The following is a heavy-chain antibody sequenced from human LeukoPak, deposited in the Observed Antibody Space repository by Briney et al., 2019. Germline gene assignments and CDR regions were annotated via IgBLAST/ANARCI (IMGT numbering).Heavy chain of an antibody. CDR2: MNPNSGNT. CDR1: GYTFTSYD. J-gene: IGHJ5*02. CDR3: ARRSVAGTPVWFDP. V-gene: IGHV1-8*01. Sequence: ASVKVSCKASGYTFTSYDINWVRQATGQGLEWMGWMNPNSGNTGYAQKFQGRVTMTRNTSISTAYMELSSLRSEDTAVYYCARRSVAGTPVWFDPWGQGTLVTVSS. D-gene: IGHD6-19*01.